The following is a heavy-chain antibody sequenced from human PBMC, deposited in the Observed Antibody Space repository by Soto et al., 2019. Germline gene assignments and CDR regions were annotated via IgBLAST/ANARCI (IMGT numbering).Heavy chain of an antibody. D-gene: IGHD5-18*01. J-gene: IGHJ4*02. Sequence: SETLSLTCTVSGGFISSGGYYWSWIRQHPGKGLEWIGYIYYSGSTYYNPSLKSRVTISVYTSKNQFSLKLSSVTAADTAVYYCERGGGYSYGKFDYWGQGTLVTVSS. CDR1: GGFISSGGYY. CDR3: ERGGGYSYGKFDY. CDR2: IYYSGST. V-gene: IGHV4-31*03.